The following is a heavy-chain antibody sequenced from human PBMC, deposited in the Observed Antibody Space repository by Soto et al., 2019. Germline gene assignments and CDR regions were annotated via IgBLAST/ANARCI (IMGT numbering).Heavy chain of an antibody. CDR2: ISKSGDST. CDR1: GVTFTSYA. V-gene: IGHV3-23*01. D-gene: IGHD3-10*01. CDR3: AKGSFGFDY. J-gene: IGHJ4*02. Sequence: GGSLRLSCAASGVTFTSYAMTWVRQVPGEGLQWVSSISKSGDSTYYADSVKGRFTTSRENSKNTLYLQMNSLRAEDTAIYYCAKGSFGFDYWGQGTLVTVSS.